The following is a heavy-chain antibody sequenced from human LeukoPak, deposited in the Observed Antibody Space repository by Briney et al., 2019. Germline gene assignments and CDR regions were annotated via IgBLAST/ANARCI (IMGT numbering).Heavy chain of an antibody. CDR2: MNPNSGNT. CDR1: GYTFTSYD. D-gene: IGHD6-13*01. V-gene: IGHV1-8*01. CDR3: ATGGVAAAGTPLVDY. J-gene: IGHJ4*02. Sequence: ASVKVSCKASGYTFTSYDINWVRQATGQGLEWMGWMNPNSGNTGYAQKFQGRVTMTRNTSISTAYMELSSLRSEDTAVYYCATGGVAAAGTPLVDYWGQGTLVTVSS.